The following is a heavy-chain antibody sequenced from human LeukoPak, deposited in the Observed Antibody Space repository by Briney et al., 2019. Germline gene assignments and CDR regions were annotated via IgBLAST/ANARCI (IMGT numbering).Heavy chain of an antibody. CDR1: GGSFSGYY. Sequence: SETLSLTCAVYGGSFSGYYWSWIRQPPGKGLEWIGYIYYSGSTNYNPSLKSRVTISVDTSKNQFSLKLSSVTAADTAVYYCARVWWELNAFDIWGQGTMVTVSS. CDR2: IYYSGST. D-gene: IGHD1-26*01. J-gene: IGHJ3*02. V-gene: IGHV4-59*01. CDR3: ARVWWELNAFDI.